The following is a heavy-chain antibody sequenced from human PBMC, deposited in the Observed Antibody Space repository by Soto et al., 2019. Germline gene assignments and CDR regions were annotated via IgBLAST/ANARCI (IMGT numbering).Heavy chain of an antibody. CDR3: ARGPVLRFLEWLGPPDY. D-gene: IGHD3-3*01. J-gene: IGHJ4*02. CDR1: GGSFSGYY. V-gene: IGHV4-34*01. Sequence: QVQLQQWGAGLLKPSETLSLTCAVYGGSFSGYYWSWILQPPGKGLECIGEINHSGSTNYNPSLKRRVTISVDTSKNQFSLKLSSVTAADTAVYYCARGPVLRFLEWLGPPDYWGQGTLVTVSS. CDR2: INHSGST.